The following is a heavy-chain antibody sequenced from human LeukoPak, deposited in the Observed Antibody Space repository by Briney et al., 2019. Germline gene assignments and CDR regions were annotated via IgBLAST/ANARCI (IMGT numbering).Heavy chain of an antibody. CDR1: GFTFSSYN. J-gene: IGHJ4*02. D-gene: IGHD3-22*01. CDR2: IYSGGST. V-gene: IGHV3-66*01. CDR3: ARGTYYYDSSGYYSDY. Sequence: GGSLRLSCAASGFTFSSYNMSWVRQAPGKGLEWVSVIYSGGSTYYADSVKGRFTISRDNSKNTLYLQMNSPRAEDTAVYYCARGTYYYDSSGYYSDYWGQGTLVTVSS.